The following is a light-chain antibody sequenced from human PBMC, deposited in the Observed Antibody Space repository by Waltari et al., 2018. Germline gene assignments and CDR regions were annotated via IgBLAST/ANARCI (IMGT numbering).Light chain of an antibody. V-gene: IGKV4-1*01. Sequence: DIVMPRSPDSLAVSLLERATPHSTPTVSVLFSTNNKNYLAWYQQKTGQPPKLLFYCASTRESGVPDRFSGSGSGTDFTLTISSLQAEDVAVYYCQQYRSILGTFGQGTRVEIK. CDR3: QQYRSILGT. CDR1: VSVLFSTNNKNY. CDR2: CAS. J-gene: IGKJ1*01.